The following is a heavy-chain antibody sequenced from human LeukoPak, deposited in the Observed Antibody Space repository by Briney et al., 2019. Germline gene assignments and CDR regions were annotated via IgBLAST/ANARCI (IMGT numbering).Heavy chain of an antibody. CDR3: ARDPGGYSSSWSRTFFGMDV. Sequence: SETLSLTCTVSGGSINSYYWNWVRQSPDKGLEWIGYTYYSGSTNYNPSLRGRVTISVDTSKKHFSLKLSSVTAADAAVYYCARDPGGYSSSWSRTFFGMDVWGQGTTVTVS. CDR2: TYYSGST. D-gene: IGHD6-13*01. J-gene: IGHJ6*02. CDR1: GGSINSYY. V-gene: IGHV4-59*01.